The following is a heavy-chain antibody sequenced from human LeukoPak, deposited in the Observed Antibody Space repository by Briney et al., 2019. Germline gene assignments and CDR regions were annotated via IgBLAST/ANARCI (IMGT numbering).Heavy chain of an antibody. CDR1: GGSISRYY. CDR2: IYFSGST. V-gene: IGHV4-59*01. CDR3: ARAPVYGDFFFDY. D-gene: IGHD4-17*01. Sequence: SETLSLTCTVSGGSISRYYWSWIRQPPGKGLEWIGHIYFSGSTNYNPSLKSRVAISVDTSKKQISLKLRSVTAADTAIYYCARAPVYGDFFFDYWGQGTLVTVSS. J-gene: IGHJ4*02.